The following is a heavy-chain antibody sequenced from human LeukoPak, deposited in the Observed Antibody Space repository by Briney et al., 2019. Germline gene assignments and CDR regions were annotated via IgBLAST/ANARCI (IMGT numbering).Heavy chain of an antibody. Sequence: SQTLSLTCTVSGASVSATNHYWSWIRQHPGQGPEWIAYIYYDAGAYYNPSLESRVTISLDSSANQFSLGLSSVTAADTAVYYCVSGSSGWLYFQHWGQGTLVTVSS. J-gene: IGHJ1*01. CDR3: VSGSSGWLYFQH. V-gene: IGHV4-30-4*08. CDR1: GASVSATNHY. CDR2: IYYDAGA. D-gene: IGHD6-19*01.